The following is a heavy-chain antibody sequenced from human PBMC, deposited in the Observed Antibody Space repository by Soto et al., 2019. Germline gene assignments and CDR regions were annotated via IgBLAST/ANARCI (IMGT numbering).Heavy chain of an antibody. CDR1: GYTFTSYY. Sequence: QVQLVQSGAEVKKPGASVKVSCKASGYTFTSYYLHWVRQAPGQGLEWMGIINPSGGSTSYAQKFQGRVTMTRDTSTSIIYMELSSLRSEDTAVYYCAREAYCGGDCYPDYWGQGTLVTVSS. J-gene: IGHJ4*02. D-gene: IGHD2-21*02. CDR2: INPSGGST. CDR3: AREAYCGGDCYPDY. V-gene: IGHV1-46*01.